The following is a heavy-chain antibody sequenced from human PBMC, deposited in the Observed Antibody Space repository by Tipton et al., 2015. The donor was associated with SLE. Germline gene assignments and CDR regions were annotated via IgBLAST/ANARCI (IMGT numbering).Heavy chain of an antibody. D-gene: IGHD6-6*01. CDR3: AGGLVHYYYYMDV. CDR1: GFGFSSYA. J-gene: IGHJ6*03. CDR2: ISSNNRKV. Sequence: GSLRLSCAASGFGFSSYAMNWVRLAPGKGLEWVSSISSNNRKVDYADSVKGRFTISRDNAKSSLYLQMNSLRAEDTAMYYCAGGLVHYYYYMDVWGKGTTVTVSS. V-gene: IGHV3-21*01.